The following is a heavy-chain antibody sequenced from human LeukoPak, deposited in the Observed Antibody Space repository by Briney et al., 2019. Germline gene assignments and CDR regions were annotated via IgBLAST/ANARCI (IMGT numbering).Heavy chain of an antibody. Sequence: PGGSLRLSCAASGFTFSSYWVSWVRQAPGKGLEWVANIKQDGSEKYYVDSVKGRFTISRDNAKNSLYLQMNSLRAEDTAVYYCARDRNGRYYDSRYYYYYYMDVWGKGTTVTVSS. D-gene: IGHD3-22*01. V-gene: IGHV3-7*01. CDR2: IKQDGSEK. J-gene: IGHJ6*03. CDR1: GFTFSSYW. CDR3: ARDRNGRYYDSRYYYYYYMDV.